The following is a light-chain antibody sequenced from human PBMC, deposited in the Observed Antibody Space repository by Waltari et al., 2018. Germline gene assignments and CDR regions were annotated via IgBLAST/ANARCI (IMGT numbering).Light chain of an antibody. CDR3: SSYTTSGTWV. CDR1: SSDVGAYIH. J-gene: IGLJ3*02. CDR2: NVS. V-gene: IGLV2-14*03. Sequence: QSALTQPASVSGSPGQSITISCTGTSSDVGAYIHVSWYQQRPCKAPKLIIHNVSNRPSGVSNRFSGSKSANTASLTISGLQAEDEADSYCSSYTTSGTWVFGGGTKVTVL.